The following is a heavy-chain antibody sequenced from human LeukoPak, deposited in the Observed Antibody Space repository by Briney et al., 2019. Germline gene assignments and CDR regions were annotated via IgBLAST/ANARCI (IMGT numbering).Heavy chain of an antibody. Sequence: PSETLSLTCTVSGCPFSSSSYYWGWIRQPPGKGLEWIGGIYYSGNTYYNPSLKSRVTISVDTSKNQFSLKLSSVTAADTAVYYCERRLYSSGWYADIWGEGTMVTVSS. CDR3: ERRLYSSGWYADI. CDR1: GCPFSSSSYY. CDR2: IYYSGNT. V-gene: IGHV4-39*01. J-gene: IGHJ3*02. D-gene: IGHD6-19*01.